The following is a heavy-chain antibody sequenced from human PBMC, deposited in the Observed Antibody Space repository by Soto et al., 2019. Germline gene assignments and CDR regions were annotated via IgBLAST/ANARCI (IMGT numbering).Heavy chain of an antibody. CDR3: ARRRHYDILTGYAKATSDAFDI. V-gene: IGHV4-39*01. J-gene: IGHJ3*02. CDR1: GGSSSSSSYY. CDR2: IYYSGST. Sequence: WENPYLSCAVSGGSSSSSSYYWGGIRQPTEKGLEWIGSIYYSGSTYYNPSLKSRVTISVDTSKNQFSLKLSSVTAADTAVYYCARRRHYDILTGYAKATSDAFDIWGQGTMVS. D-gene: IGHD3-9*01.